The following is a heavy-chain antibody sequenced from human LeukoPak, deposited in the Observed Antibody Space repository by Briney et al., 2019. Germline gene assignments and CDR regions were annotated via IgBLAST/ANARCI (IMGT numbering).Heavy chain of an antibody. J-gene: IGHJ4*02. Sequence: ASVKVSCKASGYTFTSYAMNRVRQAPGQGLEWMGWINTNTGNPTYAQGFTGRFVFSLDTSVSTAYLQISSLKAEDTAVYYCARVVNGYNWNDGSLDYWGQGTLVTVSS. D-gene: IGHD1-20*01. CDR2: INTNTGNP. CDR1: GYTFTSYA. V-gene: IGHV7-4-1*02. CDR3: ARVVNGYNWNDGSLDY.